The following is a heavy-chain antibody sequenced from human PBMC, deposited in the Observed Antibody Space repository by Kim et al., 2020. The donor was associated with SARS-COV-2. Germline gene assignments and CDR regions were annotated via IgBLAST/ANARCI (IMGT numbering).Heavy chain of an antibody. D-gene: IGHD3-16*01. CDR3: ASRVAEAPLYDIYYYYYGMDV. CDR2: ISYDGSNK. CDR1: GFTFSSYA. V-gene: IGHV3-30*04. Sequence: GGSLRLSCAASGFTFSSYAMHWVRQAPGKGLEWVAVISYDGSNKYYVDSVKGRFTISRDNSKNTLYLQMNSLRAEDTAVYYCASRVAEAPLYDIYYYYYGMDVWGQGTTVTVSS. J-gene: IGHJ6*02.